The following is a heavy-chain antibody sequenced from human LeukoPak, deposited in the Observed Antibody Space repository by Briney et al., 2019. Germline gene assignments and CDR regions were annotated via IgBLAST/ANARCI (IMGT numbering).Heavy chain of an antibody. D-gene: IGHD3/OR15-3a*01. CDR2: IYYSGST. CDR1: GGSISSSSYY. Sequence: SETLSLTCTVSGGSISSSSYYWGWIRQPPGKGLEWIGSIYYSGSTYYNPSLKSRVTISVDTSKNQFSLKLTSVTAADTAVYYCAGQTGSGLFILPGGQGTLVTVSS. CDR3: AGQTGSGLFILP. V-gene: IGHV4-39*01. J-gene: IGHJ4*02.